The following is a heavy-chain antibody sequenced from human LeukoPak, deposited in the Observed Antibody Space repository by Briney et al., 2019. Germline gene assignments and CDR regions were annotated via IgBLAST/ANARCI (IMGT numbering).Heavy chain of an antibody. Sequence: GGSLRLSCAASGFNFSSYAMSWVRQAPGKGLEWVSFISGSGGSTYYVDSVKGRFTISRDNSKNTLYLQMNSLRAEDTAVYYCARDHKGYSYGYRRGYSDYYYMDVWGKGTTVTVSS. D-gene: IGHD5-18*01. CDR1: GFNFSSYA. V-gene: IGHV3-23*01. CDR2: ISGSGGST. J-gene: IGHJ6*03. CDR3: ARDHKGYSYGYRRGYSDYYYMDV.